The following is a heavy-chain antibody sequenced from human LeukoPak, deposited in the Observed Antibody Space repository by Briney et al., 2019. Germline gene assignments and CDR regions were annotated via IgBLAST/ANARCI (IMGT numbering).Heavy chain of an antibody. CDR2: IYYSGST. D-gene: IGHD7-27*01. CDR3: ARDPPQLGSFDY. J-gene: IGHJ4*02. CDR1: GGSISSSTYY. Sequence: PSETLSLTCTVSGGSISSSTYYWGWIRQPPGKGLEWIGGIYYSGSTYYNPSLKSRVTISVDTSKNQFSLKLSSVTAADTAVYYCARDPPQLGSFDYWGQGTLVTVSS. V-gene: IGHV4-39*07.